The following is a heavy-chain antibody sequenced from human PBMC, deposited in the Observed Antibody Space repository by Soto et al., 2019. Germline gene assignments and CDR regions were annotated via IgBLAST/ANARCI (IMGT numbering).Heavy chain of an antibody. CDR1: GSITNGNYY. CDR3: ARHRLEFWNWFDA. Sequence: SGTLSLTCAVSGSITNGNYYCGCVRQPPGKGLEWIGSIYYSGKTYYSPSLKSRVSISLDTSKNQFSLKLNSVAAGDTAFYYCARHRLEFWNWFDAWGQGTLVTVSS. CDR2: IYYSGKT. J-gene: IGHJ5*02. D-gene: IGHD1-1*01. V-gene: IGHV4-39*01.